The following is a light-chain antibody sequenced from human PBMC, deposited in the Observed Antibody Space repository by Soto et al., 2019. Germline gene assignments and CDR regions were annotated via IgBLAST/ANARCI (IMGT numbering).Light chain of an antibody. CDR2: GAS. CDR3: QQYGMSPWT. V-gene: IGKV3-20*01. J-gene: IGKJ1*01. Sequence: PGERATLSCRASQSISSSYLAWYQQRPGQAPRLLIYGASSRATGIPDRFSGSGSGTDFTLTISRLEPEDFAVYYCQQYGMSPWTFGQGTKVE. CDR1: QSISSSY.